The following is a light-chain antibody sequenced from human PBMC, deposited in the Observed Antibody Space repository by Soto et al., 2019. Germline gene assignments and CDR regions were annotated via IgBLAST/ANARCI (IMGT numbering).Light chain of an antibody. J-gene: IGLJ1*01. V-gene: IGLV2-14*01. CDR3: SSYTTSRTYV. CDR1: SSDVGSYNY. CDR2: DVS. Sequence: QSVLTQPASVSGTPGQSITISCTGTSSDVGSYNYVSWYQQHPGKAPKVMIYDVSNRPSGVSYRFSGSKSGNTASLTISGLQAEDEADYYCSSYTTSRTYVFGTGTKVTVL.